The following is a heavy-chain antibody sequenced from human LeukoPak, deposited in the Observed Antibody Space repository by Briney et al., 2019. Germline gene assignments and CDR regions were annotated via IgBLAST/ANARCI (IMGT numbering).Heavy chain of an antibody. CDR1: GGTFDGYA. V-gene: IGHV3-9*01. D-gene: IGHD3-22*01. CDR2: ITWNSGTI. J-gene: IGHJ3*02. Sequence: GGSLRLSCAASGGTFDGYALHWVRQAPAKGLEWVSGITWNSGTIGYADSVKGRFTISRDNAKNSLYLQMNSLRAEDTALYHCAKSRRGSGYFAFDIWGQGTVVTVSS. CDR3: AKSRRGSGYFAFDI.